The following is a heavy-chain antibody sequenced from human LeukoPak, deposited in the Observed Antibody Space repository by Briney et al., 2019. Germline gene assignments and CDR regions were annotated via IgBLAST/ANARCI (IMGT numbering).Heavy chain of an antibody. CDR2: ISSSGSTI. V-gene: IGHV3-48*03. D-gene: IGHD1-26*01. Sequence: TGGSLRLSCAASGFTFSSYEMNWVRQAPGKGLEWVSYISSSGSTIYYADSVKGRFTISRDNAKNSLYLQMNSLRAEDTAVYYCARVRYSGSYSSFDYWGQGTLVTVSS. CDR3: ARVRYSGSYSSFDY. J-gene: IGHJ4*02. CDR1: GFTFSSYE.